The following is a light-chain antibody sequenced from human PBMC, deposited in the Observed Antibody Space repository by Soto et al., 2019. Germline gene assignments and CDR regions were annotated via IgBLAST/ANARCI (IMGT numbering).Light chain of an antibody. CDR1: QSVASSY. J-gene: IGKJ2*01. CDR3: QQYGSLPPT. V-gene: IGKV3-20*01. CDR2: RAS. Sequence: EIVLTQSPATLSLSPGERATLSCRASQSVASSYLAWYQQKLGQAPRLLIYRASTRATGIPDRFSGSGSGTDFTHTVSRLEPEDFAVFYCQQYGSLPPTLGQGTKLEIK.